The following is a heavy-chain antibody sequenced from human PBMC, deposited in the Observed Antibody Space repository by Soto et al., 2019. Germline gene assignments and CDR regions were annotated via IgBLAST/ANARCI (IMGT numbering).Heavy chain of an antibody. J-gene: IGHJ3*02. V-gene: IGHV4-59*08. CDR3: GRQLVRSDAFDI. Sequence: PSETLSLTCTVSGGSNSSYYWSWIRQPPGKGLEWIGYIYYSGSTNYNPSLKSRVTISVDTSKNQFSLKLSSVTAADTAVYYCGRQLVRSDAFDIWGQGTMVTVSS. D-gene: IGHD6-6*01. CDR1: GGSNSSYY. CDR2: IYYSGST.